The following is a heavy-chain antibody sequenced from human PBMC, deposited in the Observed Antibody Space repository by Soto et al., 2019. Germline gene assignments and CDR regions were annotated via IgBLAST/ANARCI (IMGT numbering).Heavy chain of an antibody. D-gene: IGHD2-21*02. J-gene: IGHJ4*02. CDR1: GYTFTNFG. Sequence: ASVKVSCKASGYTFTNFGISWVRQAPGQGLEWMGWISAYNGNTNYAQKLQGRVTMTTDTSTSTAYMELRSLRSDDTAVYYCARDRLYYCGGDCYSDYWGQGTLVTVSS. V-gene: IGHV1-18*01. CDR2: ISAYNGNT. CDR3: ARDRLYYCGGDCYSDY.